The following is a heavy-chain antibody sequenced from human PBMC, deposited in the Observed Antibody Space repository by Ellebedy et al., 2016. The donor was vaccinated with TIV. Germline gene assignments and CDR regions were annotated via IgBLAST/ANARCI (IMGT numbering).Heavy chain of an antibody. CDR2: VFHSGST. CDR3: ARDRVLRGGDPYSYYAMDV. Sequence: SETLSLTCTVSGGSISNYYWSWIRQPPGEGLEWIGYVFHSGSTSYNPSLKSRVTISIDTSKNQFSLMLTSVTHADTAVYYGARDRVLRGGDPYSYYAMDVWGQGTTVTVSS. J-gene: IGHJ6*02. CDR1: GGSISNYY. D-gene: IGHD2-21*02. V-gene: IGHV4-59*01.